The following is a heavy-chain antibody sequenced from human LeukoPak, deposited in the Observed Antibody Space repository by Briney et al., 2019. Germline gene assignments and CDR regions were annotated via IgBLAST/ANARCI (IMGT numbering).Heavy chain of an antibody. CDR2: ISSSSSTI. D-gene: IGHD6-13*01. V-gene: IGHV3-48*01. CDR3: ARDRIAAAGESYYYYGMDV. CDR1: GFTFSIYS. J-gene: IGHJ6*02. Sequence: PGGSLRLSCAASGFTFSIYSMNWVRQAPGKGLEWVSYISSSSSTIYYADSVKGRFTISRDNAKNSLYLQMNSLRAEDTAVYYCARDRIAAAGESYYYYGMDVWGQGTTVTVSS.